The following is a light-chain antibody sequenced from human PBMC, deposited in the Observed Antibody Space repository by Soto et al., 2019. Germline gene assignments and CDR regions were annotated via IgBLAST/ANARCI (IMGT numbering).Light chain of an antibody. CDR2: DES. CDR3: QQYSRMLS. J-gene: IGKJ4*01. CDR1: HDVSWN. V-gene: IGKV1-33*01. Sequence: DIQMTQSPSSLSASVGDRVTIACQSSHDVSWNLNWFQQKPGEAPKLLIYDESNLGRGVPSRFSGSGSGTDFTHTISSLQPEDVETSYCQQYSRMLSFGGGTEVDLK.